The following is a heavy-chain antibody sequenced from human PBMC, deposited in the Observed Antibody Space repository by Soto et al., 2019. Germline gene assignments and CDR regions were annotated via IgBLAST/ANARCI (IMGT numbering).Heavy chain of an antibody. Sequence: ASVKVSCKTSGYTFSNYGINWVRQAPGQGLEWMGWISGYNGNTNYAQTVQGRVTMTTDTSTGTVYMELRSLKSDDTAIYYCSRFIMVGGWFDPNYYHGMDVWGQGTTVTVS. CDR3: SRFIMVGGWFDPNYYHGMDV. CDR1: GYTFSNYG. V-gene: IGHV1-18*01. CDR2: ISGYNGNT. D-gene: IGHD6-19*01. J-gene: IGHJ6*02.